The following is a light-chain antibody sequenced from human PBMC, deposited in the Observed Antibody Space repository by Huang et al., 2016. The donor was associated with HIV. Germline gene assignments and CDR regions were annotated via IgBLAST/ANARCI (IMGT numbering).Light chain of an antibody. CDR1: ESINTW. CDR3: QQYLSHPLS. CDR2: KAS. J-gene: IGKJ4*01. V-gene: IGKV1-5*03. Sequence: DIQMTQSPHTLSASVGDRVPITCRASESINTWLAWYQQKPGEAPKLLIYKASNVQGVVPSRFSGSGSGTEFTLTISSLQPDDFATYYCQQYLSHPLSFGGGTRVEI.